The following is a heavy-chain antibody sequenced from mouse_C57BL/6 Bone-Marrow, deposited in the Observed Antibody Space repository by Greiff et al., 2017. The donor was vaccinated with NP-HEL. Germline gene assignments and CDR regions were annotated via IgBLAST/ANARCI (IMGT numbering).Heavy chain of an antibody. CDR2: IDPETGGT. CDR1: GYTFTDYE. J-gene: IGHJ2*01. V-gene: IGHV1-15*01. Sequence: QVQLKESGAELVRPGASVTLSCKASGYTFTDYEMHWVKQTPVHGLEWIGAIDPETGGTAYNQKYKGKAILTADKSSSTAYMELRSLTSEDSAVYYCTRFSYYYGSTFLDYWGQGTTLTVSS. CDR3: TRFSYYYGSTFLDY. D-gene: IGHD1-1*01.